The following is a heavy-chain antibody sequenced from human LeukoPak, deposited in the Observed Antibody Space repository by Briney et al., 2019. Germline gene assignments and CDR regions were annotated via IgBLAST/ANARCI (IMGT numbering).Heavy chain of an antibody. Sequence: GGSLRLSCAASGFTVSSNYMSWVRQAPGKGLEWVSVIYSGGSTYYGDSVKGRFTISRDNSKNTLYLQMNSLRAEDTAVYYCARVTYYYDSSGYSDYWGQGTLVTVSS. CDR1: GFTVSSNY. CDR3: ARVTYYYDSSGYSDY. V-gene: IGHV3-53*01. CDR2: IYSGGST. J-gene: IGHJ4*02. D-gene: IGHD3-22*01.